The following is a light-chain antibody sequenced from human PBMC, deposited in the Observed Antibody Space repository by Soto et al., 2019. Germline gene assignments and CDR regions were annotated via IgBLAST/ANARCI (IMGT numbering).Light chain of an antibody. V-gene: IGLV2-8*01. Sequence: QPASTQAPFATWSPGQSLTIFWTPTKKDIGVYDFVSWYQHHPGKAPRLIIYEVVQRPAGVPDRFSGSKSGNTASLAVSGLQAADEADYFCKSYAGSNTYIFGRGTKVTVL. CDR1: KKDIGVYDF. CDR3: KSYAGSNTYI. CDR2: EVV. J-gene: IGLJ1*01.